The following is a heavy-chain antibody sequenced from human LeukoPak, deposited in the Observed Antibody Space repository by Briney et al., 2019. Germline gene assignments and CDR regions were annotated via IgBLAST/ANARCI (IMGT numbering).Heavy chain of an antibody. V-gene: IGHV1-2*02. D-gene: IGHD5-12*01. CDR2: INPNTSGT. CDR1: VYTSTGYS. J-gene: IGHJ3*02. CDR3: ARVYVEIGYEAFHI. Sequence: ASVKVSCKDSVYTSTGYSIDSVRQAPGQGLEWMGWINPNTSGTHYVQKFQGRVTMTREKSISTAYMELNRLRSDDTAMYYCARVYVEIGYEAFHIWGQGTMVTVSS.